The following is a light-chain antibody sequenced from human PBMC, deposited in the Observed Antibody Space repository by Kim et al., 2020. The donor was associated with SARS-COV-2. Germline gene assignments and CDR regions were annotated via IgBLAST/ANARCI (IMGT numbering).Light chain of an antibody. J-gene: IGKJ2*01. CDR1: QSVSSSF. Sequence: LSPGERATLSCRASQSVSSSFLAWYQQKFGQAPRLLIYGASSRATGISDRFSGSGSGTAFTLTISRLEPEDFAVYYCQQYGSSPYTFGQGTKLEI. V-gene: IGKV3-20*01. CDR3: QQYGSSPYT. CDR2: GAS.